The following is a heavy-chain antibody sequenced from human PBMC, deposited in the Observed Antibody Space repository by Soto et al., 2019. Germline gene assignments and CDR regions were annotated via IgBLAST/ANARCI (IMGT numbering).Heavy chain of an antibody. V-gene: IGHV1-8*01. CDR2: MNPNSGNT. D-gene: IGHD5-12*01. Sequence: GASVKVSCKASGYTFTSYDINWVRQATGQGLEWMGWMNPNSGNTGYAQKFQGRVTMTRNTSISTAYMELSSLRSEDTAMYYCARDKIVATIGVVFAFDIWGQGTMVPVSS. CDR3: ARDKIVATIGVVFAFDI. J-gene: IGHJ3*02. CDR1: GYTFTSYD.